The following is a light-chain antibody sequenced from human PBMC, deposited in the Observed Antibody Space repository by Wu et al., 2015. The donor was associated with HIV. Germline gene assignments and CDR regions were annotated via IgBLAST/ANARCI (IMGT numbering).Light chain of an antibody. CDR3: QHYGSSQWT. CDR1: QTVASDY. V-gene: IGKV3-20*01. CDR2: GAS. J-gene: IGKJ1*01. Sequence: DIVLTQSPGTLSLSPGERATLSCRASQTVASDYLAWYQQRPGQSPRLLIYGASSRATGIPDRFSGSGSGTDFTLTISRLEPEDFAVYYCQHYGSSQWTFGQGTKVEIK.